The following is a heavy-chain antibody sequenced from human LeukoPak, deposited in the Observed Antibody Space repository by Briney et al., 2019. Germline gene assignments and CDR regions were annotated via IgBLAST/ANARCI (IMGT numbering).Heavy chain of an antibody. Sequence: PSETLSLTCAVYGGSFSGYYWSWIRQPPGKGLEWIGEIHHSGSTNYNPSLKSGVPISVDTPQNQFSLRLSPVTVAAKAVYYSGRDPRAFGVGGGYFDYWGQGNLVTVSS. J-gene: IGHJ4*02. V-gene: IGHV4-34*01. D-gene: IGHD3-3*01. CDR1: GGSFSGYY. CDR2: IHHSGST. CDR3: GRDPRAFGVGGGYFDY.